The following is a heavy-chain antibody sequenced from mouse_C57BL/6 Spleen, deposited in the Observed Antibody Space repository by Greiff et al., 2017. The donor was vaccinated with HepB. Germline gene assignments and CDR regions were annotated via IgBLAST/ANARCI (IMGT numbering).Heavy chain of an antibody. CDR1: GYTFTDYY. V-gene: IGHV1-19*01. Sequence: EVQLQQSGPVLVKPGASVKMSCKASGYTFTDYYMNWVKQSHGKSLEWIGVINPYNGGTSYNQKFKGKATLTVDKSSSTAYMELNSLTSEDSAVYYGAPDSSGYEDFDYWGQGTTLTVSS. CDR2: INPYNGGT. CDR3: APDSSGYEDFDY. D-gene: IGHD3-2*02. J-gene: IGHJ2*01.